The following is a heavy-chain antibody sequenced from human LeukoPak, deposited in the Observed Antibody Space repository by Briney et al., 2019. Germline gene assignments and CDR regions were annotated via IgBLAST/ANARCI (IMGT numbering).Heavy chain of an antibody. Sequence: GASVKVSCKASGYTFTSYGISWVRQAPGQGLEWMGWISAYSGNTNYAQKLQGRVTMTTDTSTSTAYMELRSLRSDGTAVYYCARDPPQGWFDPWGQGTLVTVSS. CDR1: GYTFTSYG. J-gene: IGHJ5*02. CDR3: ARDPPQGWFDP. CDR2: ISAYSGNT. V-gene: IGHV1-18*01.